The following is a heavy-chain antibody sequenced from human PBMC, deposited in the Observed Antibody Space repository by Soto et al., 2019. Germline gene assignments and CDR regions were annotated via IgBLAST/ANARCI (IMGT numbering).Heavy chain of an antibody. Sequence: EVQLLESGGGLVQPGGSLRLSCAASGFTFSSYAMSWVRQAPGKGLEWVSAISGSGGSTYYADSVKGRFTISRDNSKNTLYLQMNSLRAEDTAVYYCAKVPKWLQLGAEYFLHWGQGTLVTVSS. J-gene: IGHJ1*01. D-gene: IGHD1-1*01. V-gene: IGHV3-23*01. CDR3: AKVPKWLQLGAEYFLH. CDR1: GFTFSSYA. CDR2: ISGSGGST.